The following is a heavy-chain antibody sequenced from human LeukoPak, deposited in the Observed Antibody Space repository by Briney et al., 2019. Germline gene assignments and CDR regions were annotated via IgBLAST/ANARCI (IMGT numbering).Heavy chain of an antibody. D-gene: IGHD3-22*01. Sequence: ASVKVSCKASGGTFSSYASSWVRQAPGQGLEWMGGIIPIFGTANYAQKFQGRVTITADESTSTAYMELSSLRSEDTAVYYCAGLPYYYDSSGTPPRRAFDLWGRGTLVTVSS. V-gene: IGHV1-69*01. J-gene: IGHJ2*01. CDR3: AGLPYYYDSSGTPPRRAFDL. CDR1: GGTFSSYA. CDR2: IIPIFGTA.